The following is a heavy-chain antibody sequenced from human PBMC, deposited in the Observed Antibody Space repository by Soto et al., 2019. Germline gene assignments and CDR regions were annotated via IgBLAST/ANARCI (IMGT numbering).Heavy chain of an antibody. CDR2: ISNQGDTT. Sequence: HPGGSLRLSCSTSGFTFSVYKMHWVRQAPGKGLEYVSGISNQGDTTYYADSVKGRFTISRDNSKNTLYFQMSSLRAEDTAVYYCAKDLSRVQLWANWFDPWGQGTLVTVSS. CDR1: GFTFSVYK. J-gene: IGHJ5*02. CDR3: AKDLSRVQLWANWFDP. D-gene: IGHD5-18*01. V-gene: IGHV3-64D*06.